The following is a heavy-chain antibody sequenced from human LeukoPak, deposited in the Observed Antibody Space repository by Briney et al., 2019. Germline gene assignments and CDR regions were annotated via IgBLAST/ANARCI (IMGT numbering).Heavy chain of an antibody. CDR1: GYTLTGYY. Sequence: ASVKVSCKASGYTLTGYYMHWVRQAPGQGLEWMGWINPNSGGTNYAQKFQGRVTMTRDTSISTAYMELSRLRSDDTAVYYCARAYSSGWQYFDYWGQGTLVTVSS. J-gene: IGHJ4*02. CDR3: ARAYSSGWQYFDY. CDR2: INPNSGGT. D-gene: IGHD6-19*01. V-gene: IGHV1-2*02.